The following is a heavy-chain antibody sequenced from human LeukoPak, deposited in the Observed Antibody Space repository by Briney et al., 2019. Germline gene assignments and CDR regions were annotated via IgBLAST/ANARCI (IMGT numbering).Heavy chain of an antibody. J-gene: IGHJ4*02. Sequence: GGSLRLSGAASGFTFSSYAMSWVRQAPGKGLEWVSAIRGSGGNTYYADSVKGRFTISRDNSKNTLYLQMNSLRAEDTAVYYCATEYSYGLDYWGQGTLVTVSS. CDR1: GFTFSSYA. CDR3: ATEYSYGLDY. D-gene: IGHD5-18*01. V-gene: IGHV3-23*01. CDR2: IRGSGGNT.